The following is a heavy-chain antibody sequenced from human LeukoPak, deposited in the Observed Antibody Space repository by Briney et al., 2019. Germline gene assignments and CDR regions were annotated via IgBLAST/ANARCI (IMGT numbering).Heavy chain of an antibody. CDR1: GGSISSYY. CDR2: IYTSGST. D-gene: IGHD3-10*01. CDR3: ARIYYGPGSYYNGWFDP. Sequence: PSETLSLTCTVSGGSISSYYWSWIRQPAGKGLEWIGRIYTSGSTNYNPSLKSRVTMSVDTSKNQFSLKLSSVTAADTAVYYCARIYYGPGSYYNGWFDPWGQGTLVTVSS. J-gene: IGHJ5*02. V-gene: IGHV4-4*07.